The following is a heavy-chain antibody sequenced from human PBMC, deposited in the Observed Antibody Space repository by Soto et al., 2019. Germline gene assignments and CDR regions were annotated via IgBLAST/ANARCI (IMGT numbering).Heavy chain of an antibody. CDR2: IYHSGNT. Sequence: SETLSLTCAVSGYTISSGYYWGWIRQPPGKGLEWIGSIYHSGNTYYNPSLKSRVTISLDTSKTQFSLKLSSVTAADTAVYYCARGADIVATTGDAFDNWGQGTMVTV. CDR3: ARGADIVATTGDAFDN. J-gene: IGHJ3*02. V-gene: IGHV4-38-2*01. CDR1: GYTISSGYY. D-gene: IGHD5-12*01.